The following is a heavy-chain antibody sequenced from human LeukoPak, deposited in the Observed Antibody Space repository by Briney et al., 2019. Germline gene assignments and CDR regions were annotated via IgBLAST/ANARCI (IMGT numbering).Heavy chain of an antibody. CDR1: GYTFTSYG. Sequence: GASVKVSCKASGYTFTSYGISWVRQAPGQGLEWMGWISGYDGSTNYAQKLQGSITMTTDTSTSTASLELKSLRSDDTAVYYCASSQLVPPAPGAFEIWGQGTVVTVSS. D-gene: IGHD2-2*01. CDR3: ASSQLVPPAPGAFEI. CDR2: ISGYDGST. J-gene: IGHJ3*02. V-gene: IGHV1-18*01.